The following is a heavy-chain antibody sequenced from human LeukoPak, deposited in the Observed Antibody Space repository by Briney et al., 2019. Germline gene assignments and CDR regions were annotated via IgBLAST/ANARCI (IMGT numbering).Heavy chain of an antibody. V-gene: IGHV3-30-3*01. D-gene: IGHD4-17*01. Sequence: GRSLRLSCAASEFTFSSYAMHWVRQAPGKGLEWVAVISYDGSNKYYADSVKGRFSISRDNSKNTLYLQMNSLRAEDTAVYYCARATILYGAFDAFDLWGQGTMVTVSS. CDR2: ISYDGSNK. CDR1: EFTFSSYA. CDR3: ARATILYGAFDAFDL. J-gene: IGHJ3*01.